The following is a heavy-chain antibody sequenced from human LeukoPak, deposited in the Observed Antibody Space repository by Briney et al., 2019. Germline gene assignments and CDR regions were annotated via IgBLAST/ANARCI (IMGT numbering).Heavy chain of an antibody. CDR1: GGSLSSYY. Sequence: PSETLSLTCTVSGGSLSSYYWTWIRQPPGKGLEWIGYIYYTGSTSYNPSLKSRVTISVQTSKNQFSLKLSSVTAADTAVYFCARSRQASGLFNSWGQGTLVVVSS. CDR3: ARSRQASGLFNS. CDR2: IYYTGST. D-gene: IGHD3-10*01. J-gene: IGHJ5*01. V-gene: IGHV4-59*12.